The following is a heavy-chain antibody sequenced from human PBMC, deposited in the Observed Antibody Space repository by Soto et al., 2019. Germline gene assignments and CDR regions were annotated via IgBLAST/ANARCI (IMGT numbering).Heavy chain of an antibody. V-gene: IGHV1-2*02. CDR2: INPNSGGT. Sequence: QVQLVQSGAEVKKPGASVKVSCKASGYTFTGYYMHWVRQAPGQGLEWMGWINPNSGGTNYAQKFQGRVTMTRDTSTRTVSMELSSLRSEDTAVYYCARGYDDSSGYSYFDFWGQGTLVTVSS. CDR1: GYTFTGYY. CDR3: ARGYDDSSGYSYFDF. D-gene: IGHD3-22*01. J-gene: IGHJ4*02.